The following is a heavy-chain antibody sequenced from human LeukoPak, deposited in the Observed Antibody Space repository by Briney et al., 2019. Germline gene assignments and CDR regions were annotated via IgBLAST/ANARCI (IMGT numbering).Heavy chain of an antibody. Sequence: GGSLRLSCAASGFTFSNAWMSWVRQAPGKGLEWVGRIKSKTDGGTTDYAAPVKGRFTISRDDSKNTLYLQMNSLKTEDTAVYYCTTDPHITMIVVVIPIWGQGTLVTVSS. J-gene: IGHJ4*02. CDR1: GFTFSNAW. D-gene: IGHD3-22*01. V-gene: IGHV3-15*01. CDR3: TTDPHITMIVVVIPI. CDR2: IKSKTDGGTT.